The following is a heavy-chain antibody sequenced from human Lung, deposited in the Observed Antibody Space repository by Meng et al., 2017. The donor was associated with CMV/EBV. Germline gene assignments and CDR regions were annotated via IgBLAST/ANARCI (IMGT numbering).Heavy chain of an antibody. V-gene: IGHV4-59*01. CDR1: GGSISSYY. Sequence: SETLSLTCTVSGGSISSYYWSWIRQPPGKGLEWIGYIYHSGSTNYNPSLKSRVTISVDTSKNQFSLKLSSVTAADTAVYYCARVLGYCSSTSCYRRGHSPLDWSDPWGQGTLVTVSS. CDR3: ARVLGYCSSTSCYRRGHSPLDWSDP. CDR2: IYHSGST. J-gene: IGHJ5*02. D-gene: IGHD2-2*01.